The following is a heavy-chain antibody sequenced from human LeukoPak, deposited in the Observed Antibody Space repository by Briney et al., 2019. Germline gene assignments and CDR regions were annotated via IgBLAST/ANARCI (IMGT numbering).Heavy chain of an antibody. V-gene: IGHV4-61*02. CDR3: ARGSSVSSWLDC. D-gene: IGHD6-13*01. J-gene: IGHJ4*02. CDR1: GGSISSRSYY. CDR2: IYTSGST. Sequence: SETLSLTCTVSGGSISSRSYYWSWIRQPAGKGLEWIGRIYTSGSTKYNPSLKSRFTISVDTSKNQFSLKLSSVTAADTAVYYCARGSSVSSWLDCWGQGTLVTVSS.